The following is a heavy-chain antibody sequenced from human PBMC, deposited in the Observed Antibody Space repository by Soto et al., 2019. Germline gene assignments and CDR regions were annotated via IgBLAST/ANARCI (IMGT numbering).Heavy chain of an antibody. CDR2: IIPILGIA. J-gene: IGHJ4*02. CDR1: GGTFSSYT. CDR3: ARAQYCSSTSCPLAY. Sequence: SVKVSCKASGGTFSSYTISWVRQAPGQGLEWMGRIIPILGIANYAQKFQGRVTITADKSTSTAYMELSSLRSEDTAVYYCARAQYCSSTSCPLAYWGQGTLVTVSS. V-gene: IGHV1-69*02. D-gene: IGHD2-2*01.